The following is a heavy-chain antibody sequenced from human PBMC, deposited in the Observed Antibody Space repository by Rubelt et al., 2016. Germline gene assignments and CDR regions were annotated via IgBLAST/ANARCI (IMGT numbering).Heavy chain of an antibody. CDR2: IYYSGST. V-gene: IGHV4-34*01. J-gene: IGHJ3*02. CDR1: GGSFSGYY. D-gene: IGHD3-10*01. Sequence: QVQLQQWGAGLLKPSETLSLTCAVYGGSFSGYYWSWIRQPPGKGLEWIGSIYYSGSTYYNPSLKGRGTLSVDTANNQFSLKLSSVTAADTAVYYCARSLRLTMGSAFDIWGQGTMVTVSS. CDR3: ARSLRLTMGSAFDI.